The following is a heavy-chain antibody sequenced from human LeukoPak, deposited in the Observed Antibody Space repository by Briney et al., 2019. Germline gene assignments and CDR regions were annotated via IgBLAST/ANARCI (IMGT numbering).Heavy chain of an antibody. CDR1: GFTFSSYA. CDR2: ISYDGSNK. D-gene: IGHD3-10*01. CDR3: ARVEVGDAVLLWFGVLFGAFDI. J-gene: IGHJ3*02. V-gene: IGHV3-30*04. Sequence: PGGSLRLSCAASGFTFSSYAMHWVRQAPGKGLELVAVISYDGSNKYYADSVKGRFTISRDNSKNTLYLQMNSLRAEDTAVYYCARVEVGDAVLLWFGVLFGAFDIWGQGTMVTVSS.